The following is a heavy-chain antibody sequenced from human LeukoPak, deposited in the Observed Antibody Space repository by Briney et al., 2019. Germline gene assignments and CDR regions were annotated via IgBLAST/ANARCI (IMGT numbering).Heavy chain of an antibody. CDR1: GYTFTGYY. V-gene: IGHV1-2*04. CDR2: INPNSGGT. J-gene: IGHJ4*02. D-gene: IGHD3-16*01. Sequence: ASVTVSCKASGYTFTGYYMHWVRQAPGQGLEWMGWINPNSGGTNYAQKFQGWVTMTRDTSISTAYMELSRLRSDDTAVYYCARDAGDGDYCDYWGQGTLVTVSS. CDR3: ARDAGDGDYCDY.